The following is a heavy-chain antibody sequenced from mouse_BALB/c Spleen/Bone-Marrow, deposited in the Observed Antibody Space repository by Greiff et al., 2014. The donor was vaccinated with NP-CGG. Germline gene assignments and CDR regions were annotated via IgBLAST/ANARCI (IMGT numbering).Heavy chain of an antibody. CDR3: ARGDYDYDDWFAY. D-gene: IGHD2-4*01. CDR2: IYPGDGDT. CDR1: GYTFTNYW. J-gene: IGHJ3*01. V-gene: IGHV1-87*01. Sequence: VQLQQSGAELARPGASVKLSCKASGYTFTNYWMQWVKQRPGQGLEWIGAIYPGDGDTRYTQKFKGKATLTADKSSSTAYMQLSSLASEDSAVYYCARGDYDYDDWFAYWGQGTLVTVSA.